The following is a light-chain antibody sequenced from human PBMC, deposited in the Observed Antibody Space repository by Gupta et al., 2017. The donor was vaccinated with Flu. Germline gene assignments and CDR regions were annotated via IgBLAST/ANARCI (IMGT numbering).Light chain of an antibody. CDR2: DDS. Sequence: GKTARIAGGGNNIAAKAVHWYQQKPGQAPVLVVNDDSDRPSGIPERFSGSNSGNTATLSISRVEAGDEADYYCQVWDSSSDRGVFGGGTKLTVL. J-gene: IGLJ3*02. CDR1: NIAAKA. V-gene: IGLV3-21*03. CDR3: QVWDSSSDRGV.